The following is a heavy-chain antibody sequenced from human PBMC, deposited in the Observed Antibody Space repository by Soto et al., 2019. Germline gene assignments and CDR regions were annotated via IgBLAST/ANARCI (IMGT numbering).Heavy chain of an antibody. D-gene: IGHD1-7*01. Sequence: ASVKVSCKASGYTFTSYYMHWVRQAPGQGLEWMGIINPSGGSTSYAQKFQGRVTMTRDTSTSTVYMELSSLRSEDTAVYYCARDGRGTGTTFYGMDVWGQGTTVTVSS. CDR2: INPSGGST. CDR3: ARDGRGTGTTFYGMDV. J-gene: IGHJ6*02. CDR1: GYTFTSYY. V-gene: IGHV1-46*01.